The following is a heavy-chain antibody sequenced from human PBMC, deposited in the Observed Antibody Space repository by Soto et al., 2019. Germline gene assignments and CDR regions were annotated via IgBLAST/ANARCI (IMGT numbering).Heavy chain of an antibody. D-gene: IGHD2-8*01. CDR2: ISSSGDTT. CDR1: GFTFSSYA. J-gene: IGHJ4*02. CDR3: AKKSCSYGVCYSLDY. V-gene: IGHV3-23*01. Sequence: EVQELESGGGLVQPGGSLRLSCAASGFTFSSYAMSWVRQAPGKGLEWVSGISSSGDTTYYRDSVKGRFTISRDNSKNTLYLQMDSLRAEDTAVYYCAKKSCSYGVCYSLDYWGQGTLVTVSS.